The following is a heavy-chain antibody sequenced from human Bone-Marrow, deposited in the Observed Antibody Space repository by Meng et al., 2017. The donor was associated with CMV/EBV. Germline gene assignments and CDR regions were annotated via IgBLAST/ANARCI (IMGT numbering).Heavy chain of an antibody. CDR2: INPSGGST. CDR3: ARDHLEWSSVGNWFEP. CDR1: GYTFTSYY. J-gene: IGHJ5*02. D-gene: IGHD3-3*01. Sequence: ASVKVSCKASGYTFTSYYMHWVRQAPGQGLEWMGIINPSGGSTSYAQKFQGRVTMTRDTSTSTVYMELSSLRSEDTAVYYCARDHLEWSSVGNWFEPWGPGTLVTVSS. V-gene: IGHV1-46*01.